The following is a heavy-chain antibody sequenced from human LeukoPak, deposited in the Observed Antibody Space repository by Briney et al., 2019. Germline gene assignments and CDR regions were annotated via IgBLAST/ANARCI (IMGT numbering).Heavy chain of an antibody. D-gene: IGHD2/OR15-2a*01. CDR1: GNYR. CDR2: INSDGSWT. J-gene: IGHJ4*02. V-gene: IGHV3-74*01. CDR3: VSFYETY. Sequence: GESLRLSCAASGNYRMHWVRQAPGKGLVWVSHINSDGSWTSYADSVKGRFTISKDNAKNTVYLQMNSLRAEDTAVYYCVSFYETYWGRGTLVTVSS.